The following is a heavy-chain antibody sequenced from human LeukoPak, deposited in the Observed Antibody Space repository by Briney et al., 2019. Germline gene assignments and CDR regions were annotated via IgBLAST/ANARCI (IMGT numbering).Heavy chain of an antibody. Sequence: GGSLRLSCAASGFTFSSYGMHWVRQAPGKGLEWVAFIRYDGSNKYYADSVKGRFTISRDNAKNSLYLQMNSLRAEDTAVYYCARDPGPDYGDSYWGQGTLVTVSS. CDR1: GFTFSSYG. J-gene: IGHJ4*02. D-gene: IGHD4-17*01. CDR2: IRYDGSNK. CDR3: ARDPGPDYGDSY. V-gene: IGHV3-30*02.